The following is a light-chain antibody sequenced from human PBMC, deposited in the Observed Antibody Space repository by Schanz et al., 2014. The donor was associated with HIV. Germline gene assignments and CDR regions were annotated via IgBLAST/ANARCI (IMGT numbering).Light chain of an antibody. CDR2: NSY. J-gene: IGLJ3*02. CDR1: SSNTGSNA. Sequence: QSVLTQPPSASGTPGQGVTISCSVSSSNTGSNAVNWFQHLPGTAPKLLIYNSYHRPSGVPDRFSGSDSGASASLAISGLQSEDEADFFCATWDDSLNGWVFGGGTKLTVL. CDR3: ATWDDSLNGWV. V-gene: IGLV1-44*01.